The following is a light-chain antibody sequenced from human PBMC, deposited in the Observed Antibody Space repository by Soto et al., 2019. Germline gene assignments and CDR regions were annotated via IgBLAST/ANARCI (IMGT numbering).Light chain of an antibody. Sequence: DIQMTQSPSSLSASVGDRVTITCRASQSISSYLNWYQQKPGKAPKLLIYAASSLQSGVPSRFSGSGSGTDFTRTISSLQPEDFATYYCQQSYSTPATFGPGTKVDIK. CDR1: QSISSY. CDR2: AAS. V-gene: IGKV1-39*01. J-gene: IGKJ3*01. CDR3: QQSYSTPAT.